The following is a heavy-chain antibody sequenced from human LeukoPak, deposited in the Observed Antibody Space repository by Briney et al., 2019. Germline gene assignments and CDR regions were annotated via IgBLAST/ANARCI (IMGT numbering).Heavy chain of an antibody. J-gene: IGHJ4*02. V-gene: IGHV3-7*04. CDR2: IKEDGSAK. D-gene: IGHD1-26*01. CDR3: ARYSGSYGVVN. Sequence: GGSLRLSCAASGFTFSTYWMSWVRQAPGKGLERVANIKEDGSAKHYVDSVRGRFTISRDNAKNSLYLQMDTLRAEDTAVYYCARYSGSYGVVNWGQGTLVTVPS. CDR1: GFTFSTYW.